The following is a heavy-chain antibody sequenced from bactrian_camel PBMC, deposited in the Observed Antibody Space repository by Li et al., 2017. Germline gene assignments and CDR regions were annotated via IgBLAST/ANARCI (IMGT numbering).Heavy chain of an antibody. CDR3: AARGPYCYTKLSVRDFTY. V-gene: IGHV3S1*01. CDR2: VASNGGST. D-gene: IGHD2*01. Sequence: HVQLVESGGGSVQAGGSLRLSCAASGFTFSGYWMYWVRQTPAKGLEWVSGVASNGGSTEYADSIVGRFTISRDNAKNTLYLQLNSLKIEDTAMYYCAARGPYCYTKLSVRDFTYWGQGTQVTVS. J-gene: IGHJ6*01. CDR1: GFTFSGYW.